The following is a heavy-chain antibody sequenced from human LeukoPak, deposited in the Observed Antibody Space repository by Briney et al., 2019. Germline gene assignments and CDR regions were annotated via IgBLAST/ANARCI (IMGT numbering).Heavy chain of an antibody. D-gene: IGHD3-3*01. CDR3: AKDAGYDFWSGYRTGGDAFDI. CDR1: GFTFSSYA. Sequence: GGSLRLSCAASGFTFSSYAMSWVRQAPGKGLEWVSAISGSGGSTYYADSVKGRFTISRDNSKNMLYLQMNSLRAEDTAVYYCAKDAGYDFWSGYRTGGDAFDIWGQGTMVTVSS. V-gene: IGHV3-23*01. CDR2: ISGSGGST. J-gene: IGHJ3*02.